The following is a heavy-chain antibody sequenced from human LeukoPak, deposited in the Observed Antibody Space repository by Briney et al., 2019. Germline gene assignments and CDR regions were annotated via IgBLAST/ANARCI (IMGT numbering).Heavy chain of an antibody. CDR1: GASINSHSYY. Sequence: SETLSLTCTVSGASINSHSYYWGWICQAPGKGLEWIGSVYYDGTSYSNPSLKSRAAVFVDTSRDQFSLDLSFVTAADTALYYCVRHISTNTGYFDSCGQGILVSVSS. CDR3: VRHISTNTGYFDS. J-gene: IGHJ4*02. CDR2: VYYDGTS. D-gene: IGHD2/OR15-2a*01. V-gene: IGHV4-39*01.